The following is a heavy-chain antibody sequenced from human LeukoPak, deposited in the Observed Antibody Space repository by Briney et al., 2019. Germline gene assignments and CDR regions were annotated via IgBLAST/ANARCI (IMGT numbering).Heavy chain of an antibody. CDR3: AKGYMTTVTPNAFDI. CDR2: ISWNSGSI. V-gene: IGHV3-9*01. D-gene: IGHD4-17*01. J-gene: IGHJ3*02. Sequence: GGSLRLSCAASGFTFDDYAMHWVRQAPGKGLEWVSGISWNSGSIGYADSVKGRFTISRDNAKNSLYLQMNSLRAEDTALYYCAKGYMTTVTPNAFDIWGQGTMVTVSS. CDR1: GFTFDDYA.